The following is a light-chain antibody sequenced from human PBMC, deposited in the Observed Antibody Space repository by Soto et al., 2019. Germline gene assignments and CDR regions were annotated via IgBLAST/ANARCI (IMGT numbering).Light chain of an antibody. V-gene: IGKV1-5*01. Sequence: DIQMTQSPSTLSASIGDRVTITCRASQTNNNWLAWYQQKPGKAPNLLIYHASNLETGVTSRFSGSAFGTEFTLTISSLQPDDFATYYCQHYNSYPWTFGQGTKV. CDR1: QTNNNW. CDR3: QHYNSYPWT. CDR2: HAS. J-gene: IGKJ1*01.